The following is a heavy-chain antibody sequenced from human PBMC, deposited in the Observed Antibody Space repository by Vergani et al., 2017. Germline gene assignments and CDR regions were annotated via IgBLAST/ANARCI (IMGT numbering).Heavy chain of an antibody. V-gene: IGHV3-48*01. D-gene: IGHD3-3*01. CDR1: GFSFSSYS. Sequence: EVQLVESGGGLVQPGGSLRLSCAASGFSFSSYSVNWVRQAPGKGLEWVSYISTTSIYYADSVKGRFTISRDNAKKSLYLQMNSLRVEDTAVYYCARTIFGVVIRTYYFDYWGQGTLVTVSS. CDR3: ARTIFGVVIRTYYFDY. CDR2: ISTTSI. J-gene: IGHJ4*02.